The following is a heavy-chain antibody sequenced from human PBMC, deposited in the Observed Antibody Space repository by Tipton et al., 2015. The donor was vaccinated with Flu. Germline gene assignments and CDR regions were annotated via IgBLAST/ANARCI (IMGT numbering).Heavy chain of an antibody. CDR2: INQDGSVK. Sequence: SLRLSCAASGFTLSDYWMTWVRQAPGKGLEWVANINQDGSVKYFVDSVKGRFTISRDNAKNLVYLQMDSLRAEDTALYYCARQIGGGDCYWGQGTLVTVSP. CDR3: ARQIGGGDCY. V-gene: IGHV3-7*03. D-gene: IGHD2-21*01. J-gene: IGHJ4*02. CDR1: GFTLSDYW.